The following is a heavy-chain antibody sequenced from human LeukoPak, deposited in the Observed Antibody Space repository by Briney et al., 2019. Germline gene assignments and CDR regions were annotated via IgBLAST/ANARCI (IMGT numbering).Heavy chain of an antibody. J-gene: IGHJ6*03. V-gene: IGHV3-21*01. CDR2: ISSSSSYI. CDR1: GFTFSSYS. Sequence: GGSLRLSCAASGFTFSSYSMNWVRQAPRKGLEWVSSISSSSSYIYYADSVKGRFTISRDNAKNSLYLQMNSLRAEDTAVYYCARGVATILSNYYYMDVWGKGTTVTVSS. CDR3: ARGVATILSNYYYMDV. D-gene: IGHD5-12*01.